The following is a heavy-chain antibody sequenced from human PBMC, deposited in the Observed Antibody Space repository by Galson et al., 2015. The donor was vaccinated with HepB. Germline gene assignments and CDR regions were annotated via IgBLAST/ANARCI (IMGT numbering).Heavy chain of an antibody. CDR2: IDPSDSYT. J-gene: IGHJ6*02. D-gene: IGHD2-15*01. V-gene: IGHV5-10-1*01. CDR3: ARHCSGGSCYPTYYYYDMDV. Sequence: QSGAEVKKPGESLRISCKGSGYSFTSYWISWVRQMPGKGLEWMGRIDPSDSYTNYSPSFQGHVTTSADKSISTAYLQWSSLKASDTAMYYCARHCSGGSCYPTYYYYDMDVWGQGTTVTVSS. CDR1: GYSFTSYW.